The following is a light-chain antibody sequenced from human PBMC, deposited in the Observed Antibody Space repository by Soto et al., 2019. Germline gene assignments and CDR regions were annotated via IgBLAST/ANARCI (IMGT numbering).Light chain of an antibody. CDR2: GAS. J-gene: IGKJ1*01. CDR1: QSVGSN. V-gene: IGKV3-15*01. CDR3: QQYNNWPPWT. Sequence: EIVMTQSPATLSVSPGERATLSCRASQSVGSNLAWYQQIPGQAPRLLIHGASTRAIGIPARFSGSGSGTEFTLTISSLQSEDFAVYYCQQYNNWPPWTFGQGTKVDIK.